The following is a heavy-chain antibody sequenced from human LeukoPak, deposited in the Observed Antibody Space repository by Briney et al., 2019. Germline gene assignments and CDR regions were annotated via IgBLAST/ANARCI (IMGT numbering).Heavy chain of an antibody. Sequence: SETLSLTCTVSGGSVSSGSYYWSWIRQPPGKGLGWIGYIYYSGSTNYNPSLKSRVTISVDTSKNQFSLKLSSVTAADTAVYYCARVMITFGGAYQFDYWGQGTLVTVSS. CDR3: ARVMITFGGAYQFDY. CDR1: GGSVSSGSYY. V-gene: IGHV4-61*01. D-gene: IGHD3-16*01. J-gene: IGHJ4*02. CDR2: IYYSGST.